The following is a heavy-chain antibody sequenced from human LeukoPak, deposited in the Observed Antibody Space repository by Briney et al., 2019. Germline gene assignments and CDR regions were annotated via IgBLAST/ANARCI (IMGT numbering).Heavy chain of an antibody. CDR2: IYYSGST. J-gene: IGHJ4*02. D-gene: IGHD3-22*01. CDR3: ARDLAGEYYYDSSGPQDTW. V-gene: IGHV4-59*01. Sequence: PSETLSLTCTVSGGSISSYYWSWIRQPPGKGLEWIGYIYYSGSTNYNPSLKSRVTISVDTSKNQISLKLSSVTAADTAVYYCARDLAGEYYYDSSGPQDTWGGQGTLVTVSS. CDR1: GGSISSYY.